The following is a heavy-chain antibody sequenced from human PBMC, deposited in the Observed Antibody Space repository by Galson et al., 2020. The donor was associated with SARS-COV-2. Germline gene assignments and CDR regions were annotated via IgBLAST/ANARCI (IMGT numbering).Heavy chain of an antibody. CDR2: ISSGSSYK. Sequence: GESLKISCAASGFIFSRYSMNWVRQAPGKGLEWVSSISSGSSYKYYADSVKGRFTISRDDAKNSLYLQMNSLRDEDTAIYFCARDGRLGDPPNWFDSWGQGSLVTVSS. D-gene: IGHD1-26*01. J-gene: IGHJ5*01. CDR1: GFIFSRYS. CDR3: ARDGRLGDPPNWFDS. V-gene: IGHV3-21*01.